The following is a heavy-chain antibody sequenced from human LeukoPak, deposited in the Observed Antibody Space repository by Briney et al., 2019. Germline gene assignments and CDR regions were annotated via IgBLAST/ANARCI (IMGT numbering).Heavy chain of an antibody. CDR2: INPSGGST. D-gene: IGHD5-18*01. J-gene: IGHJ3*01. CDR1: GYTFTSYY. CDR3: ARDQGDNSYGYYAIWYAFDV. Sequence: GASVKVSFKASGYTFTSYYMHWVRQAPGQGLEWMGIINPSGGSTSYAQKFQGRVTMTRDTSTSTVYMELSSLRSEDTAVYYCARDQGDNSYGYYAIWYAFDVWGQGTMVTVSS. V-gene: IGHV1-46*01.